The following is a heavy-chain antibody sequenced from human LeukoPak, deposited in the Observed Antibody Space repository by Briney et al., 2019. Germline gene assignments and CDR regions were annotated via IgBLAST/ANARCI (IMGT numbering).Heavy chain of an antibody. J-gene: IGHJ4*02. CDR1: GFTFSSYS. V-gene: IGHV3-21*01. CDR2: ISSSSSYI. CDR3: ARVLVEMVTITPFFDY. Sequence: KSGGSLRLSCAASGFTFSSYSMNWVRQAPGKGLEWVSSISSSSSYIYYADSVKGRFTISRDNAKNSLYLQMISLRAEDTAVYYCARVLVEMVTITPFFDYWGQGTLVTVSS. D-gene: IGHD5-24*01.